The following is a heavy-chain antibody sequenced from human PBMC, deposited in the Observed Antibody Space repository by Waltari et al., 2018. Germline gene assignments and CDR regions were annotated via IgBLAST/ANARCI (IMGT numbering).Heavy chain of an antibody. CDR3: ASSGDTTMATGYFEH. Sequence: QVQLQQWGAGLLKPSETLSLSCAVYGGSFSGYYWSWIRQPPGKGLEWIGEINHSGSTNYNPSLKSRVTVSVDTSKNQFSLKLSSVTAADTAIYDCASSGDTTMATGYFEHWGQGTLVTVSS. V-gene: IGHV4-34*01. D-gene: IGHD5-18*01. J-gene: IGHJ4*02. CDR2: INHSGST. CDR1: GGSFSGYY.